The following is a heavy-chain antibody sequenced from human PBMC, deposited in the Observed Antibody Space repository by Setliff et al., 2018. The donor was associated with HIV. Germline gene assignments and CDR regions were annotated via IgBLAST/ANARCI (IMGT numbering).Heavy chain of an antibody. D-gene: IGHD3-9*01. Sequence: PGGSLRLSCAASGFTFSHYAMHWVRQAPGKGLEWVALISYDGSNKYYADSVKGRFTISRDDSENMLYLQMNSLRAEDTSVYYCVKERTGYCGDYWGQGTLVTVSS. CDR2: ISYDGSNK. J-gene: IGHJ4*02. CDR1: GFTFSHYA. V-gene: IGHV3-30*02. CDR3: VKERTGYCGDY.